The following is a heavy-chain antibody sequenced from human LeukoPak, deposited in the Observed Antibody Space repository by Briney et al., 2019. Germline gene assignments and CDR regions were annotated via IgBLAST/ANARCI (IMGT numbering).Heavy chain of an antibody. CDR3: AGRAHHSDSSAANG. CDR1: GGSFTGYY. D-gene: IGHD6-6*01. V-gene: IGHV4-34*01. J-gene: IGHJ4*02. Sequence: SETLSLTCAVYGGSFTGYYWTWIRQSPGKGLEWIGEISHSGDTNYSPSLKSRVTISVDTSRKQFSLKLSSVTAAGTAVYYCAGRAHHSDSSAANGWGQGNLVTVSS. CDR2: ISHSGDT.